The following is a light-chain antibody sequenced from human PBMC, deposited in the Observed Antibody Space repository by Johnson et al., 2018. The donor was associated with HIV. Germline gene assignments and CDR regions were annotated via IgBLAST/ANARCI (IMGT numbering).Light chain of an antibody. CDR2: DNT. J-gene: IGLJ1*01. CDR1: SSNIGSNY. Sequence: QPVLTQPPSVSAAPGQKVTISCSGSSSNIGSNYVSWYQQVPGTAPKLLIYDNTKRPSGIPDRFSGSKSGTSATLGITGLQTGDEADYYCGTWDSSLSPGEFVFGTGTKVTV. V-gene: IGLV1-51*01. CDR3: GTWDSSLSPGEFV.